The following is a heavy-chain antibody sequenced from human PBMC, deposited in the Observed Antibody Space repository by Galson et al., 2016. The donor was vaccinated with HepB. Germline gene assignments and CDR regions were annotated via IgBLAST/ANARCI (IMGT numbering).Heavy chain of an antibody. V-gene: IGHV3-33*01. CDR3: AREAGIAAAPTYDY. J-gene: IGHJ4*02. D-gene: IGHD6-25*01. Sequence: SLRLSCAASGFTFSRYGMHWVRQAPGKGLEWVALIWSDGSNKYYADSVKGRFTISRDNSKNTAYLQMNSLRAEDRAVYYCAREAGIAAAPTYDYWGQGTLVTVSS. CDR2: IWSDGSNK. CDR1: GFTFSRYG.